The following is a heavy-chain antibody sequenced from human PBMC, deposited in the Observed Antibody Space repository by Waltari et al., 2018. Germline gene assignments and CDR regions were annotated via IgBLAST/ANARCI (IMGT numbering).Heavy chain of an antibody. CDR3: ARDGGYGDRVGYYYYGMDV. Sequence: QVQLQESGPGLVKPSETLSLTCTVSGGSISSHYWRWIRPPAGKGLEWIGRIYTSGSTNYNPSRKSRVTMSVDTSKNQVSLKLSSVTAADTAVYYCARDGGYGDRVGYYYYGMDVWGQGTTVTVSS. V-gene: IGHV4-4*07. CDR1: GGSISSHY. D-gene: IGHD4-17*01. CDR2: IYTSGST. J-gene: IGHJ6*02.